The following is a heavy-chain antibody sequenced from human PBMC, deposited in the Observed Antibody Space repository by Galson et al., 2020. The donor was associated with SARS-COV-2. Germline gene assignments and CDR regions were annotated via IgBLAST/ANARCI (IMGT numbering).Heavy chain of an antibody. D-gene: IGHD3-9*01. J-gene: IGHJ4*02. CDR3: AKDRTQNWDWLFNDAYFDY. Sequence: GGSLRLSCAASGFTFSSYAMSWVRQAPGKGLEWVSAISGSGGSTYYADSVKGRFTISRDNSKNTLYLQMNSLRAEDTAVYYCAKDRTQNWDWLFNDAYFDYWGQGTLVTVSS. CDR2: ISGSGGST. CDR1: GFTFSSYA. V-gene: IGHV3-23*01.